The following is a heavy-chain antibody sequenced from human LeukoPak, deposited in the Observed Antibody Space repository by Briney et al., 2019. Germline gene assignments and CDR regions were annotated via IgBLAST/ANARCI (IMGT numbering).Heavy chain of an antibody. J-gene: IGHJ4*02. D-gene: IGHD3-3*01. V-gene: IGHV4-34*01. CDR3: ARVILAGTIFGVVTEPFDY. Sequence: ASETLSLTCAVYGGSFSGYYWSWIRQPPGKGLEWIGEINHSGSTNCNPSLKSRVTISVDTSKNQFSLKLSSVTAADTAVYYCARVILAGTIFGVVTEPFDYWGQGTLVTVSS. CDR1: GGSFSGYY. CDR2: INHSGST.